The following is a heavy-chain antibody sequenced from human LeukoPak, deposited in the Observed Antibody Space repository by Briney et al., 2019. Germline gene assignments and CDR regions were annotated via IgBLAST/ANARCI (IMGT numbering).Heavy chain of an antibody. CDR2: ISYDGSSK. V-gene: IGHV3-30-3*01. D-gene: IGHD3-3*01. CDR1: GFTFSSYA. CDR3: AREYDFWSGGY. J-gene: IGHJ4*02. Sequence: GGSLRLSCAASGFTFSSYAMHWVRQAPGKGLEWVAVISYDGSSKYYADSVKGRFTISRENSKKMMHLQMNSLRAEGTAVYYCAREYDFWSGGYWGQGTLVTVSS.